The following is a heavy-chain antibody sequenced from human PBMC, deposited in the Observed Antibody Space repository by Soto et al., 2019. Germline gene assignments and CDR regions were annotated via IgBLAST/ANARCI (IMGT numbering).Heavy chain of an antibody. CDR3: ASFIGETYCYYYGMDV. CDR1: GGSISSSSYY. CDR2: IYYSGST. D-gene: IGHD3-10*01. V-gene: IGHV4-39*01. Sequence: SETLSLPCTVSGGSISSSSYYWGWIRQPPGKGLEWIGSIYYSGSTYYNPSLKSRVTISVDTSKNQFSLKLSSVTAADTAVYYCASFIGETYCYYYGMDVWGRGTTVTVSS. J-gene: IGHJ6*02.